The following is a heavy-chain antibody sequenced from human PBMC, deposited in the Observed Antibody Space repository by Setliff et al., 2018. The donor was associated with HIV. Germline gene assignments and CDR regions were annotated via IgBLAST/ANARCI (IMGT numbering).Heavy chain of an antibody. Sequence: ASVKVSCKVSGNTLRELSMHWVRQTPGEGLEWMGGFDPEDGETIYAQKFQGRVTMTEDTSTDTAYMELSSLTFEDTAVYYCARDLPIYDTSGSLDYWGQGALVTVSS. D-gene: IGHD3-22*01. CDR1: GNTLRELS. CDR2: FDPEDGET. V-gene: IGHV1-24*01. CDR3: ARDLPIYDTSGSLDY. J-gene: IGHJ4*02.